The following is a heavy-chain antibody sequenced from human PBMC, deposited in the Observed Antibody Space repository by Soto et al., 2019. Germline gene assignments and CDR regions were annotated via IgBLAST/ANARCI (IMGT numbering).Heavy chain of an antibody. CDR1: GGSISSGGYY. J-gene: IGHJ6*02. Sequence: SETLSLTCTVSGGSISSGGYYWSWIRQHPGKGLEWIGYIYYSGSTYYNPSLKSRVTISVDTSKNQFPLKLSSVTAADTAVYYCAASCVGCGGFNYYGMDVWGQGTTVTVSS. CDR3: AASCVGCGGFNYYGMDV. V-gene: IGHV4-31*03. D-gene: IGHD2-21*01. CDR2: IYYSGST.